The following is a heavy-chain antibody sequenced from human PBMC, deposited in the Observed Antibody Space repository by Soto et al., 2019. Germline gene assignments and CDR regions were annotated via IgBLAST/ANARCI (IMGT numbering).Heavy chain of an antibody. D-gene: IGHD2-8*01. CDR3: AKASHCNKGRCVLGLIGDQAFDV. CDR2: ISASGGLK. CDR1: GFTFTNYA. J-gene: IGHJ3*01. Sequence: EVQLSESGGDLRQPGGSLRLSCAASGFTFTNYAMTWVRQTPGKGLEWVSGISASGGLKYYADSVQGRFTVSRDNSKSTLYLHMNSLRGEDTAMYYCAKASHCNKGRCVLGLIGDQAFDVWGQGTMVTVS. V-gene: IGHV3-23*01.